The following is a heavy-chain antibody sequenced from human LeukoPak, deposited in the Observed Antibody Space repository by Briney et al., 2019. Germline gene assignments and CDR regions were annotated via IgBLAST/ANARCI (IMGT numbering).Heavy chain of an antibody. V-gene: IGHV3-74*01. CDR3: ARGLQLDY. CDR1: GFTFSSYW. CDR2: VNTDGSTT. J-gene: IGHJ4*02. D-gene: IGHD4-11*01. Sequence: GGSLRLSCAASGFTFSSYWMHWVRQAPGKGLLWVSRVNTDGSTTSYADSVKGRFTISRDNAKNTLYLQMNSLRAEDTAVYYCARGLQLDYWGQGTLVTVSS.